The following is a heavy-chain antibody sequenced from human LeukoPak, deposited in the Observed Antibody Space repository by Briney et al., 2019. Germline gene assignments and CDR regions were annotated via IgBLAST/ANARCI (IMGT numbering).Heavy chain of an antibody. J-gene: IGHJ4*02. V-gene: IGHV4-59*01. CDR2: IYYSGST. CDR1: GGSISSYY. CDR3: AREGGSHSYYFDY. D-gene: IGHD1-26*01. Sequence: SETLSLTCTVSGGSISSYYWSWIRQPPGKGLEWIGYIYYSGSTNYNPSLKSRVTISIDTSKNQFSLKLSSVTAADTAVYYCAREGGSHSYYFDYWGQGTLVTVSS.